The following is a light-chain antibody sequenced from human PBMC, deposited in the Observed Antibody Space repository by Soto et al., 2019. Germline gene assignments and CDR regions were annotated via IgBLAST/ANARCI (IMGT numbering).Light chain of an antibody. J-gene: IGKJ4*01. CDR1: QGISNY. V-gene: IGKV1-27*01. CDR2: AAS. CDR3: QKYNSAPALT. Sequence: DIQITQSPSSLSASVGDRVTITCRASQGISNYLAWYQQKPGKVPKLLIYAASTLQSGVPPRFSGSGSGTDFTLTISSLQPEDVATYYCQKYNSAPALTFGGGTKVDSK.